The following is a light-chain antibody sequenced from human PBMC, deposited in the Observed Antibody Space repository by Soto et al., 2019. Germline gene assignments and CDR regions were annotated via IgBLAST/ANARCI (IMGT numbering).Light chain of an antibody. CDR1: QNISTS. Sequence: DIQMTQSPSSLSASLGHTVTITCRASQNISTSLHWYQQKPGRAPRLLIFSASSLQNGVPPRFSGSGSGTDFTLTISRLQPEDFATYTCQQSYSNPFTFGPGTKVDIK. CDR3: QQSYSNPFT. CDR2: SAS. V-gene: IGKV1-39*01. J-gene: IGKJ3*01.